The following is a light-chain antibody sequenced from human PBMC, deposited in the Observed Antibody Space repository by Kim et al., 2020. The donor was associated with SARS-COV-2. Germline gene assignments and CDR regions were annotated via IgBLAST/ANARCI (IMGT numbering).Light chain of an antibody. CDR2: GRN. J-gene: IGLJ2*01. CDR1: SLRSYY. V-gene: IGLV3-19*01. Sequence: SSELTQDPAASVALGQTVRITCQGDSLRSYYATWYQQRPRQAPVLVIYGRNNRPSGIPDRFSGSSSGNTASLTISGAQAEDEADFYCQSRDSGGNVLFGGGTKLTVL. CDR3: QSRDSGGNVL.